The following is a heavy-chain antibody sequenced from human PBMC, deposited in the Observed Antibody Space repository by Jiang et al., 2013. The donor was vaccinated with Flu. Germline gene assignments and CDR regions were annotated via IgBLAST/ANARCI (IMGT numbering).Heavy chain of an antibody. CDR1: GFTFSTHA. V-gene: IGHV3-30*04. CDR2: ISYDESAK. D-gene: IGHD6-19*01. Sequence: QLVESGGGVVHPGRSLRLSCAASGFTFSTHAMHWVRQAPGKGLERVAVISYDESAKYYADSVKGRFTISRDISKNTLYLQMNSLRSEDTALYYCARDAGYSTGWYPGNWGQGTLVTVSS. CDR3: ARDAGYSTGWYPGN. J-gene: IGHJ4*02.